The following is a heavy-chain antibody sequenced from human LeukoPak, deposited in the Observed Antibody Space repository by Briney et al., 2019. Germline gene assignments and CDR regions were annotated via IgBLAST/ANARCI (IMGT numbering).Heavy chain of an antibody. D-gene: IGHD6-6*01. V-gene: IGHV3-21*01. CDR2: ISSSSSYI. CDR1: GFTFSSYE. Sequence: GGSLRLSCAASGFTFSSYEMNWVRQAPGKGLEWVSSISSSSSYIYYADSVKGRFTISRDNAKNSLYLQMNSLRAEDTAVYYCARDLYSSSSTGYWGQGTLVTVSS. J-gene: IGHJ4*02. CDR3: ARDLYSSSSTGY.